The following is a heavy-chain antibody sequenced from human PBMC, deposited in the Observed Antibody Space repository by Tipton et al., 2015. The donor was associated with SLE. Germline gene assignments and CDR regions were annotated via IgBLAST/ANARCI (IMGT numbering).Heavy chain of an antibody. Sequence: LRLSCAVYGGSFSGYYWSWIRQPPGNGLEWIGEVNHSGSTNYNPSLKSRVTIFVDTSKNQFSLKLSSVTAADTAVYYCARGGVVPAAIGEAESPLGSFDPWGQGTLVTVSS. V-gene: IGHV4-34*01. D-gene: IGHD2-2*01. CDR1: GGSFSGYY. CDR2: VNHSGST. CDR3: ARGGVVPAAIGEAESPLGSFDP. J-gene: IGHJ5*02.